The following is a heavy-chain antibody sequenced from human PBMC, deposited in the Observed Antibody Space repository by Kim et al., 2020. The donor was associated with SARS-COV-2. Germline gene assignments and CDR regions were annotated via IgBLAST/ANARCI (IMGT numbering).Heavy chain of an antibody. CDR2: IFYSGST. CDR1: GGSISSSSYY. Sequence: SETLSLTCTVSGGSISSSSYYWGWIRQPPGKGLEWIGSIFYSGSTYYNPSLKSRVTISVDTSKDQFSLKLSSVTATDTAVYFCARHGRGAVITNFDYWGQGTLVTVSS. CDR3: ARHGRGAVITNFDY. V-gene: IGHV4-39*01. J-gene: IGHJ4*02. D-gene: IGHD6-19*01.